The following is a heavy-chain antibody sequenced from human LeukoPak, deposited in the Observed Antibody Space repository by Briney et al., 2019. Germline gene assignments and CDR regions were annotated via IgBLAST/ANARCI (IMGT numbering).Heavy chain of an antibody. CDR1: GYTLTELS. V-gene: IGHV1-24*01. CDR2: FDPEDGET. D-gene: IGHD3-22*01. CDR3: ATGYSSGFLFDI. Sequence: GASVKVSCKVSGYTLTELSMHWVRQAPGKGLEWMGGFDPEDGETIYAQKFQGRVTMTEDTSTDTAYIELSSLRSEDTAVYYCATGYSSGFLFDIWGQGTMVTVSS. J-gene: IGHJ3*02.